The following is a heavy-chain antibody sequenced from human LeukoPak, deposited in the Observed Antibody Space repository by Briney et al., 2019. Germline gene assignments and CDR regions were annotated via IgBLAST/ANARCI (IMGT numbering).Heavy chain of an antibody. J-gene: IGHJ4*02. Sequence: ASVKVSCKASGYTFTGYYMHWVRQVPGQGLEWMGIINPSGGRTSYAQKLQGRVTMTRDMSTSTVYMEMSSLRPEDTAVYYCARGPGEGGSSGYYYGKPEDPAEYYFDYWGQGTLVTVSS. D-gene: IGHD3-22*01. CDR1: GYTFTGYY. CDR3: ARGPGEGGSSGYYYGKPEDPAEYYFDY. CDR2: INPSGGRT. V-gene: IGHV1-46*04.